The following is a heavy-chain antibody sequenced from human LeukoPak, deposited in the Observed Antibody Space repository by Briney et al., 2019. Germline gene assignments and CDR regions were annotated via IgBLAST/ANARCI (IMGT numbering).Heavy chain of an antibody. CDR2: IQASGTT. Sequence: SETLSLTCSVSGGSVRRYYWNWIRQPAGKGLEWIGRIQASGTTNYNPSLKSRVTMSVHTSKNQFSLKLNSVTAADTAVYYCARDGGSGWYNYWGQGTLVTVSS. D-gene: IGHD6-19*01. J-gene: IGHJ4*02. CDR3: ARDGGSGWYNY. CDR1: GGSVRRYY. V-gene: IGHV4-4*07.